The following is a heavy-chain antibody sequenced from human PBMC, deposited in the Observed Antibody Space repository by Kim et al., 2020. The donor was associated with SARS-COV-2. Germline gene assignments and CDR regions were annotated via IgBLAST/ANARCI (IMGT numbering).Heavy chain of an antibody. D-gene: IGHD3-10*01. Sequence: RFTISRDKAKNTLYLQMNSRRAEDTAVYYCARDDNYYGSGSSYYYYGMDVWGQGTTVTVSS. CDR3: ARDDNYYGSGSSYYYYGMDV. V-gene: IGHV3-74*01. J-gene: IGHJ6*02.